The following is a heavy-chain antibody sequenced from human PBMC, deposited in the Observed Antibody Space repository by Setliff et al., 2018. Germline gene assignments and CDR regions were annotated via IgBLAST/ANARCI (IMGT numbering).Heavy chain of an antibody. CDR2: IFYSGRT. J-gene: IGHJ4*02. V-gene: IGHV4-39*01. CDR1: GDSISDASI. D-gene: IGHD3-16*01. Sequence: ETLSLTCTVSGDSISDASIMAWIRQPPGKGLEWIGSIFYSGRTFYNPSLKSRVTISVDTSKNQFSLTLSSVTAADTAVYYCARLPNYVWGSPVDYWGQGTLVTVSS. CDR3: ARLPNYVWGSPVDY.